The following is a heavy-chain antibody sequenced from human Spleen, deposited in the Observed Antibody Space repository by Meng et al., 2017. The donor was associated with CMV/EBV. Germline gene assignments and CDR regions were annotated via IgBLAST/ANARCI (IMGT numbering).Heavy chain of an antibody. CDR2: MDPKSGNT. CDR3: ARCEYYYGSGRATIWFDT. CDR1: GYTFSSYD. Sequence: ASVKVSCKASGYTFSSYDINWVRQATGQGLELMGWMDPKSGNTGSPQKFQGRVTMTRDTSRSTAYMELSSLRSEDTAVYYCARCEYYYGSGRATIWFDTWGQGTLVTVSS. J-gene: IGHJ5*02. D-gene: IGHD3-10*01. V-gene: IGHV1-8*01.